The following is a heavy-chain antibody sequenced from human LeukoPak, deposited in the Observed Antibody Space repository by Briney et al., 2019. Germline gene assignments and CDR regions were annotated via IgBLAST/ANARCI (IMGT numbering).Heavy chain of an antibody. V-gene: IGHV1-46*01. CDR2: INPSGGST. J-gene: IGHJ1*01. Sequence: WASVKVSCKASGYTFTSYYMHWVRQAPGQGLEWMGIINPSGGSTSYAQKFQGRVTMTRDTSTSTVYMELSSLRSEDTAVYYCAREASDYDSSGPTSYFQHWGQGTLVTVSS. CDR1: GYTFTSYY. CDR3: AREASDYDSSGPTSYFQH. D-gene: IGHD3-22*01.